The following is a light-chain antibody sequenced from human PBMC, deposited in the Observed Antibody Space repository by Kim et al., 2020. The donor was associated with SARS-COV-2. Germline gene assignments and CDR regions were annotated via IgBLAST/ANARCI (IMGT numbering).Light chain of an antibody. CDR2: YDS. V-gene: IGLV3-21*04. Sequence: SYELTQPPSVSVAPGKTARITCGGNNTGSKSVHWYQQKPGQAPVLVIYYDSDRPSGIPERFSGSNSGNTATLTISRVEAGDEADYYCQVWDSRRAFGGGTQLTVL. CDR1: NTGSKS. J-gene: IGLJ3*02. CDR3: QVWDSRRA.